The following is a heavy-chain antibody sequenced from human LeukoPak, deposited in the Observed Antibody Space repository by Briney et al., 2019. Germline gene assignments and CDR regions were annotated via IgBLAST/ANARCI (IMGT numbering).Heavy chain of an antibody. D-gene: IGHD3-22*01. Sequence: SETLSLTCTVSGGSISSYYWGWIRQPPGKGLEWIGYIYYSGGTNYNPSLKSRVTISIDTSKNQFSLKLSSVTAADTAVYYCARGDRSDWYLDYWGQGTLVTVSS. CDR3: ARGDRSDWYLDY. J-gene: IGHJ4*02. CDR1: GGSISSYY. V-gene: IGHV4-59*08. CDR2: IYYSGGT.